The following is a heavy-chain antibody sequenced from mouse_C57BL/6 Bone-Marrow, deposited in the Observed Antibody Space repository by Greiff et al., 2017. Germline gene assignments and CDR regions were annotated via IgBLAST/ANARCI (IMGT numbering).Heavy chain of an antibody. CDR3: ANYYGSSYVRAMDY. CDR2: IYPGDGDT. Sequence: VQLKESGPELVKPGASVKISCKASGYAFSSSWMNWVKQRPGKGLEWIGRIYPGDGDTNYNGKFKGKATLTADKSSSTAYMQLSSLTSEDSAVYFCANYYGSSYVRAMDYWGQGTSVTVSS. CDR1: GYAFSSSW. D-gene: IGHD1-1*01. J-gene: IGHJ4*01. V-gene: IGHV1-82*01.